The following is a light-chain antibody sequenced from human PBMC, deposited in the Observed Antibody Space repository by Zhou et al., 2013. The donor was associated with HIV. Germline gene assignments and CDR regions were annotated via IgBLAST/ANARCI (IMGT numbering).Light chain of an antibody. CDR1: QSVSSY. Sequence: EIVLTQSPVTLSLSPGERATLSCRASQSVSSYLSWYQHKPGQAPRLLIYDASNRATGIPARFSGSGSGTDFTLTISSLEPEDFAVYFCQQYNNWLSLTFGGGTKVEIK. CDR3: QQYNNWLSLT. CDR2: DAS. J-gene: IGKJ4*01. V-gene: IGKV3-11*01.